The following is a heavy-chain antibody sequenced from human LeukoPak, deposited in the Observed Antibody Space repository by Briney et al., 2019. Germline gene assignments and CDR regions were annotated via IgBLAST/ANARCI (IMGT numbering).Heavy chain of an antibody. D-gene: IGHD2-2*01. CDR2: IYHSGST. V-gene: IGHV4-38-2*02. CDR3: ARVTSELNDIVVVPVAFDI. CDR1: GYSISSGYY. Sequence: SETLSLTCTVSGYSISSGYYWGWIRQPPGKGLEWIGSIYHSGSTYYNPSLKSRVTISVDTSKNQFSLKLSSVTAADTAVYYRARVTSELNDIVVVPVAFDIWGQGTMVTVSS. J-gene: IGHJ3*02.